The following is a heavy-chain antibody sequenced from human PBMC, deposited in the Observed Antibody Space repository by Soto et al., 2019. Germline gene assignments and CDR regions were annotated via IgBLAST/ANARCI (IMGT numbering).Heavy chain of an antibody. Sequence: QVQLVQSGAEVKKSGASVKVSCKASGYTFTNYYLHWVRQAPGQGLEWMGMIKPSGGSITYAQKFQGRVTMTSDTSTNTVYMELSSLRSEDTAVYYCARDLLSYGETHNWFDPWGQGTLVTVSS. V-gene: IGHV1-46*03. CDR1: GYTFTNYY. D-gene: IGHD4-17*01. J-gene: IGHJ5*02. CDR3: ARDLLSYGETHNWFDP. CDR2: IKPSGGSI.